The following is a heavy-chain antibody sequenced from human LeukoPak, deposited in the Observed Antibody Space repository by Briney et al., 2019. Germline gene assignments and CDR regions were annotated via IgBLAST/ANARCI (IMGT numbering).Heavy chain of an antibody. Sequence: GASVKVSCKASGYTFTSYDINWVRQATGQGLEWMGWMNPNSGNTGYAQKFQGRVTMTRNTSISTAYMELSSLRSEDTAVYYCARGDIAVVPAASAFDIWGQGTMVTVSS. CDR1: GYTFTSYD. CDR2: MNPNSGNT. D-gene: IGHD2-2*01. CDR3: ARGDIAVVPAASAFDI. J-gene: IGHJ3*02. V-gene: IGHV1-8*01.